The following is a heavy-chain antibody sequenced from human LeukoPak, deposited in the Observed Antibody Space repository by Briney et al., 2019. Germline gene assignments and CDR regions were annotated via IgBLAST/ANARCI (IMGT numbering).Heavy chain of an antibody. CDR1: GFTFSSYA. V-gene: IGHV3-23*01. CDR3: ARGYCSGGSCYLIRYAFDI. Sequence: GGSLRLSCAASGFTFSSYAMSWARQAPGKGLEWVSAISGSGGSTYYADSVKGRFTISRDNSKNTLYLQMNSLRAEDTAVYYCARGYCSGGSCYLIRYAFDIWGQGTMVTVSS. J-gene: IGHJ3*02. CDR2: ISGSGGST. D-gene: IGHD2-15*01.